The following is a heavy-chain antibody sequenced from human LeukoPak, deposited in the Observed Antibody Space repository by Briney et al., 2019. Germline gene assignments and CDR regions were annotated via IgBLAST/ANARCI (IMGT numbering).Heavy chain of an antibody. D-gene: IGHD6-13*01. CDR3: ARRLAAAGAFDI. V-gene: IGHV4-4*07. J-gene: IGHJ3*02. CDR2: IYTSGST. CDR1: GGSISSYY. Sequence: SETLSLTYTVSGGSISSYYWSWIRQPAGKGLEWIGRIYTSGSTNYNPSLKSRVTMSVDTSKNQFSLKLSSVTAADTAVYYCARRLAAAGAFDIWGQGTMVTVSS.